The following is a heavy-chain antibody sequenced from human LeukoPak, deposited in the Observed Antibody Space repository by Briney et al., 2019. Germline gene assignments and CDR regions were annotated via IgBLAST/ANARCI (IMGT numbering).Heavy chain of an antibody. CDR1: GYTFTSYG. CDR3: ARGYSSSRYYYGMDV. J-gene: IGHJ6*02. CDR2: ISAYNGNT. Sequence: ASVKLSCKSSGYTFTSYGISWVRQAPGQGLEWMGWISAYNGNTNYAQKLKGRVTMTTDTSTSTAYMELRSLRSDDTAVYYCARGYSSSRYYYGMDVWGQGTTVTVSS. V-gene: IGHV1-18*01. D-gene: IGHD6-6*01.